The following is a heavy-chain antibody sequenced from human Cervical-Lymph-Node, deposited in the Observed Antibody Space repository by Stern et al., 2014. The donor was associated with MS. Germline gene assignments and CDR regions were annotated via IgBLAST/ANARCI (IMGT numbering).Heavy chain of an antibody. CDR3: ARDLTMVRGVIGY. Sequence: QDQLVESGGGVVQPGRSLRLSCAASGFTFSSYGMHWVRQAPGKGLEWGAVIWYDGSNKYYADSVKGRFTIPRDNSKNTLYLQMNSLRAEDTAVYYCARDLTMVRGVIGYWGQGTLVTVSS. D-gene: IGHD3-10*01. V-gene: IGHV3-33*01. CDR1: GFTFSSYG. CDR2: IWYDGSNK. J-gene: IGHJ4*02.